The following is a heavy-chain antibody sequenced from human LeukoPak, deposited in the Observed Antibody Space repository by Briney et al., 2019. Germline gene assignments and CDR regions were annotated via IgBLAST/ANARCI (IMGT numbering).Heavy chain of an antibody. CDR1: GFTFSTYW. J-gene: IGHJ5*02. CDR2: IKQDGNEK. CDR3: ARGPNWFDP. Sequence: GGSLRLSCATSGFTFSTYWMSLVRQAPGKGLEWVASIKQDGNEKSYVDSVKGRFTISRDNAKNSLYLQMNSLRAEDTAVYYCARGPNWFDPWGQGTLVTVSS. V-gene: IGHV3-7*01.